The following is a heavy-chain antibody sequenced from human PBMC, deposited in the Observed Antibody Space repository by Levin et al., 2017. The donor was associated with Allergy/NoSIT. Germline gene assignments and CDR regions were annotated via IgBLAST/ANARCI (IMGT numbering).Heavy chain of an antibody. CDR3: ARQLGNFWSGYNYFDY. V-gene: IGHV3-48*03. J-gene: IGHJ4*02. CDR1: GFTFSSYE. Sequence: GSVKVSCAASGFTFSSYEMNWVRRAPGKGLEWVSYISSTGSTIYSADSVKGRFTISRDNAKNSLYLHMNSLRAEDTAVYYCARQLGNFWSGYNYFDYWGQGTLVTVSS. CDR2: ISSTGSTI. D-gene: IGHD3-3*01.